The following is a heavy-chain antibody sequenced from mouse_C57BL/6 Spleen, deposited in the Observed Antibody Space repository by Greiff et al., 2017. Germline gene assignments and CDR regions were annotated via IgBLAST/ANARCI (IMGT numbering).Heavy chain of an antibody. CDR1: GYTFTSYW. D-gene: IGHD1-1*02. CDR3: ARDEGCYALSYAMDY. Sequence: QVQLQQPGTELVKPGASVKLSCKASGYTFTSYWMHWVKQRPGQGLEWIGNINPSNGGTNYNEKFKSKATLTVDKSSGTAYMQLSSLTSEDSAVYYCARDEGCYALSYAMDYWGQGTSLTVSS. V-gene: IGHV1-53*01. J-gene: IGHJ4*01. CDR2: INPSNGGT.